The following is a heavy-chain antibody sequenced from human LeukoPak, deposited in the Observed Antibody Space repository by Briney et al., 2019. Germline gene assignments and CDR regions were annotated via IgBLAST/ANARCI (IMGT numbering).Heavy chain of an antibody. CDR1: GGSFRSGGYY. D-gene: IGHD3-22*01. CDR3: ARAYDSTAGYFDY. V-gene: IGHV4-31*03. CDR2: IYYSEST. Sequence: SETLSLTCTVSGGSFRSGGYYWSWIRQHPGKGLEWIGYIYYSESTYYNPSLKSRITISVDTSKNQFSLKLSSVTAADAAVYYCARAYDSTAGYFDYWGQGTLVTVSS. J-gene: IGHJ4*02.